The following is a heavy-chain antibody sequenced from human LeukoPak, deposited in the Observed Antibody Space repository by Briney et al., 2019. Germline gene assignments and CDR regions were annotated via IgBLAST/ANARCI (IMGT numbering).Heavy chain of an antibody. CDR2: ISYDGSNK. D-gene: IGHD2-21*02. Sequence: PGRSLRLSCAASGFTFSSYAMHWVRQAPGKGLEWVAVISYDGSNKYYADSVKGRFTISRDNSKNSLYLQMNSLRAEDTAVYYCARAVGVTHGDYWGQGTLVTVSS. V-gene: IGHV3-30-3*01. J-gene: IGHJ4*02. CDR1: GFTFSSYA. CDR3: ARAVGVTHGDY.